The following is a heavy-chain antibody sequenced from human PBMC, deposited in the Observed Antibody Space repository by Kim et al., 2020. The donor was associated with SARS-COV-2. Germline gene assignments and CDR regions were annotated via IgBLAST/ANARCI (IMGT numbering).Heavy chain of an antibody. V-gene: IGHV3-53*01. CDR2: TYSGGNT. J-gene: IGHJ4*02. Sequence: GGSLRLSCAVSGFIVSSDYMTWVRQAPGKGLEWVSVTYSGGNTYYADSVKGRFTISRDNSKNTLSLQMNSLRVEDTAVYYCTRIRGEANDYNVNWGQGTLVTVSS. D-gene: IGHD4-4*01. CDR1: GFIVSSDY. CDR3: TRIRGEANDYNVN.